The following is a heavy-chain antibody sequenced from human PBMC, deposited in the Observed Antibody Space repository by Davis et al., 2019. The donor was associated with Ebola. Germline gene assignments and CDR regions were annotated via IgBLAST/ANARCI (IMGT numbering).Heavy chain of an antibody. CDR1: GFTFSSYA. D-gene: IGHD3-16*02. CDR3: ARDRYPTGFDY. Sequence: PGGSLRLSCAASGFTFSSYAMHWVRQAPGKGLEWVAVISYDGSNKYYADSVKGRFTISRDNSKNTLYLQMNSLRAEDTAVYYCARDRYPTGFDYWGQGTLVTVSS. V-gene: IGHV3-30-3*01. J-gene: IGHJ4*02. CDR2: ISYDGSNK.